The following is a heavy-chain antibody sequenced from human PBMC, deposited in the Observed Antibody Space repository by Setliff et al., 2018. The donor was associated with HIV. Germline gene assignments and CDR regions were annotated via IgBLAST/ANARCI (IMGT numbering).Heavy chain of an antibody. CDR2: IYYSGTT. Sequence: SLTRTVSGGSISSTNYYWGWIRQTPGKGLEWIGSIYYSGTTYYNPSLKSRVTMSVDTSTSRLSLKVHSVTAADTAMYYCARGSHGTSWTDYWGQGTLVTVSS. D-gene: IGHD6-13*01. CDR3: ARGSHGTSWTDY. J-gene: IGHJ4*02. V-gene: IGHV4-39*07. CDR1: GGSISSTNYY.